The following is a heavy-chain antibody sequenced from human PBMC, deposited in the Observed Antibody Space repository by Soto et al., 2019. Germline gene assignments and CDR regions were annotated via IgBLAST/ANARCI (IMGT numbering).Heavy chain of an antibody. V-gene: IGHV3-48*04. Sequence: GGSLRLSCAASGFTFSSYSMNWVRQAPGKGLEWVSYISSSSSTIYYADSVKGRFTISRDNAKNSLYLQMNSLRAEDTAVDYFARDPTYDYVCGSYRYDAFDIWGQGTMVTVSS. CDR2: ISSSSSTI. J-gene: IGHJ3*02. D-gene: IGHD3-16*02. CDR3: ARDPTYDYVCGSYRYDAFDI. CDR1: GFTFSSYS.